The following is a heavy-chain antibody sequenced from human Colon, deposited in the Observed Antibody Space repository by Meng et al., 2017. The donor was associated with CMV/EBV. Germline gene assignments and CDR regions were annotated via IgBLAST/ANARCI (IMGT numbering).Heavy chain of an antibody. V-gene: IGHV3-53*01. CDR1: GFTVSSNY. CDR3: ARAHSGSYGDSFDV. J-gene: IGHJ3*01. CDR2: IYSGGTT. D-gene: IGHD1-26*01. Sequence: DVQLVESGGCLIQPGGSLRLSCTTSGFTVSSNYMSWVRQAPGKGLEWVSVIYSGGTTYYADSVKGRFGISRDNSKNTMYLQMNNLRVEDAALYYCARAHSGSYGDSFDVWGQGTMVTVSS.